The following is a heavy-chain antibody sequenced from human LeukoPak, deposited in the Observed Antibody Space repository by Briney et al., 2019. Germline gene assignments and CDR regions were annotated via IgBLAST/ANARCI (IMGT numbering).Heavy chain of an antibody. Sequence: GGSLRLSCAASGFTFSTYSMNWVRQAPGKGLEWVSSISSSSYIYYADSVKGRFTISRDNAKNSLYLHMNSLRAEDTAVYYCARDSSPALYYYDSSGYSFDYWGQGTLVTVSS. CDR2: ISSSSYI. V-gene: IGHV3-21*01. J-gene: IGHJ4*02. CDR1: GFTFSTYS. CDR3: ARDSSPALYYYDSSGYSFDY. D-gene: IGHD3-22*01.